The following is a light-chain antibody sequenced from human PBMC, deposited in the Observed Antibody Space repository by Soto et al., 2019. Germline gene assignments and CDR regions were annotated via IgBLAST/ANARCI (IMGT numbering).Light chain of an antibody. Sequence: DIVMTQSQDSLAVSLGERATINCKSSQSVLFTSNNKNYLAWYQQKPGQPPKLLLSWASARESGVPERFSGSGSGTLFTLSISGLQAEDVAVYYCQQYYTLPLTFGGGTKVDIK. V-gene: IGKV4-1*01. CDR3: QQYYTLPLT. CDR1: QSVLFTSNNKNY. CDR2: WAS. J-gene: IGKJ4*01.